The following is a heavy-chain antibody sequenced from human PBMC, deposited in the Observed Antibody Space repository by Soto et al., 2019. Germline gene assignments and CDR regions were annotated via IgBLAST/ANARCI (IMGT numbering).Heavy chain of an antibody. J-gene: IGHJ4*02. CDR2: IYYSGST. CDR1: GGSISSGGYY. Sequence: QVQLQESGPGLVKPSQTLSLTCTVSGGSISSGGYYWSWIRQHPGKGLEWIGYIYYSGSTYYNPSLKRRVTITVDTSKNQFSLKLSSGTAADTAVYYCARGVRYDYIWGSYYFDYWGQGTLVTVSS. CDR3: ARGVRYDYIWGSYYFDY. V-gene: IGHV4-31*03. D-gene: IGHD3-16*01.